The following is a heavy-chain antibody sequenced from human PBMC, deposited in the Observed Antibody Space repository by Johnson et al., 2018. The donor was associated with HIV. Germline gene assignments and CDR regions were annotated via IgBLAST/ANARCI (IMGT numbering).Heavy chain of an antibody. J-gene: IGHJ3*02. CDR3: AREGLQDPAWDAFDI. V-gene: IGHV3-7*01. Sequence: EVQLVESGGDLVQPGGSLRLSCAASGFTFSSYWMSWVRQAPGKGLEWVANIKQDGSEKYYVDSVKGRFTISRDNAKNSLYLQMNSLRAEDTAVYYCAREGLQDPAWDAFDIWGQGTMVTVSS. CDR1: GFTFSSYW. CDR2: IKQDGSEK.